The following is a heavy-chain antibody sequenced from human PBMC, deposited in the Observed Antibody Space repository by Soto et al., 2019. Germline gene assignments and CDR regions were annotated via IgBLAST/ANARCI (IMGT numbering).Heavy chain of an antibody. CDR1: GFTVSSNY. Sequence: GGSLRLSCAASGFTVSSNYMSWVRQAPGKGLEWVSYIYSDGTTYYADSVKGRFTISRDNSKNTLYLHMNSLRVEDTAVYYCARDQFFGSASSNNRYSYFYGMDVWGQGTTVTVSS. J-gene: IGHJ6*02. CDR3: ARDQFFGSASSNNRYSYFYGMDV. V-gene: IGHV3-53*01. D-gene: IGHD3-10*01. CDR2: IYSDGTT.